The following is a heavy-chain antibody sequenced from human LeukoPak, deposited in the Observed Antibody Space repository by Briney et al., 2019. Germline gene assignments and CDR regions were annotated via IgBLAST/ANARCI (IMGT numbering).Heavy chain of an antibody. J-gene: IGHJ2*01. Sequence: SETLSLTCAVYGGSFSGYYWSWIRQPAGKGLEWIGRIETSGNTNYKSSPKSRVTMSVDTSKNQFSLKLSSVTAADTAVYYCARVSSSWYQDWYFDLWGRGTLVTVSS. CDR2: IETSGNT. V-gene: IGHV4-59*10. CDR3: ARVSSSWYQDWYFDL. CDR1: GGSFSGYY. D-gene: IGHD6-13*01.